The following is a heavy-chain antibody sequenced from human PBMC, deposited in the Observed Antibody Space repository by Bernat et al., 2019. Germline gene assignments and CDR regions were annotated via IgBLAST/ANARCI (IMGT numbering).Heavy chain of an antibody. CDR2: LTGSGGST. CDR3: AKGPTTLTTYYNYYGMDV. J-gene: IGHJ6*02. CDR1: GFTLSTYA. Sequence: EVQLLESGGGLVQPGGSLRLSCAASGFTLSTYAMSWVRQAPGRGLEWVSGLTGSGGSTYYADSVKGRFNISRDNSKNTLYLQMNSLRAEDTAVYYCAKGPTTLTTYYNYYGMDVWGQGTTVTVSS. D-gene: IGHD4-17*01. V-gene: IGHV3-23*01.